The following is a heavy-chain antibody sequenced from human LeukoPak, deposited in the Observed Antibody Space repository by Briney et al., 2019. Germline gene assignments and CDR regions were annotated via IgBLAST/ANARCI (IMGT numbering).Heavy chain of an antibody. D-gene: IGHD5-24*01. Sequence: PSETLSLTCTVSGGSISSSSFYWGWIRQPPGKGLEWIGSISSSGTTYYSPSLKSRVSISVDTSKNQFSLKLNSVTAADTAVYYGARVDGYFDYWGQGTLVTVSS. CDR3: ARVDGYFDY. CDR1: GGSISSSSFY. CDR2: ISSSGTT. J-gene: IGHJ4*02. V-gene: IGHV4-39*01.